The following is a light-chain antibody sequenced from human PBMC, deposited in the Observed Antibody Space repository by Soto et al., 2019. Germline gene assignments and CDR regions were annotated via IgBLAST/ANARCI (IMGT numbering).Light chain of an antibody. CDR2: DVS. Sequence: QSVLTRPASVSGSPGQSITISCTGTSSDVGRYNYVSWSQQHPGRAPKVMIYDVSNRPSGVSNRFSGSKSGNTASLTISGLQTEDEADYYCSSYTSSSAVVFGGGTKLTVL. J-gene: IGLJ2*01. CDR1: SSDVGRYNY. V-gene: IGLV2-14*01. CDR3: SSYTSSSAVV.